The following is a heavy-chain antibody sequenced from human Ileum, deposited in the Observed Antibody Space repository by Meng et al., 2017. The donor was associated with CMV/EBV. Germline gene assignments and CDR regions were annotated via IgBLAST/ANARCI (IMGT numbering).Heavy chain of an antibody. CDR1: GFVFNDYF. Sequence: ASVKVSCKTSGFVFNDYFLHWVRQAPGEPLEWMGRSHPRPEDNTYEQKFAGRVSMTKDRSIDTAYMELTGLTSDDTALYYCARDIIPAGQTDSFLDQWGQGTTVTVSS. J-gene: IGHJ1*01. CDR3: ARDIIPAGQTDSFLDQ. D-gene: IGHD1-1*01. CDR2: SHPRPEDN. V-gene: IGHV1-2*06.